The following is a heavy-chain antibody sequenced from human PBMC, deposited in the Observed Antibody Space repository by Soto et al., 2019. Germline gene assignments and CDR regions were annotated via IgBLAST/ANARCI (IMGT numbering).Heavy chain of an antibody. CDR1: GFTFSSYS. CDR3: ARGLREVDY. J-gene: IGHJ4*02. V-gene: IGHV3-7*01. CDR2: IKQDGSEK. Sequence: PGGSLRLSCAASGFTFSSYSMNWVRQAPGKGLEWVANIKQDGSEKYYVDSVKGRFTISRDNAKNSLYLQMNSLRAEDTAVYYCARGLREVDYWGQGTLVTVSS.